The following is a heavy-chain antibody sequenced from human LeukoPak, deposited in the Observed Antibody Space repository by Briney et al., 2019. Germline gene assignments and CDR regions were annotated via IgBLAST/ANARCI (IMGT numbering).Heavy chain of an antibody. Sequence: GGSLRLSCAASRFSFSSYGMHWVRQAPGKGLEWVAYLQYDRTNVQYADSVRGRFTISRDNSKNILYLQMNSLRAEDTAVYYCATGLFYDNNVWGQGTLVTVSS. CDR2: LQYDRTNV. J-gene: IGHJ4*02. CDR3: ATGLFYDNNV. V-gene: IGHV3-30*02. CDR1: RFSFSSYG. D-gene: IGHD2/OR15-2a*01.